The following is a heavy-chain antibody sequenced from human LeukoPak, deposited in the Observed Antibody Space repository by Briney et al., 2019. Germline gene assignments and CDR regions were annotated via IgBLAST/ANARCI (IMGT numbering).Heavy chain of an antibody. D-gene: IGHD4-23*01. CDR3: ARDNSVEDTAWWFDP. Sequence: ASVKVSCKASGYTFTSYGINWVRQAPGQGLEWMGIINPSGGSTSYAQKFQGRVTMTRDMSTSTDYMELSSLRSEDTAVYYCARDNSVEDTAWWFDPWGQGTLVTVSS. CDR2: INPSGGST. V-gene: IGHV1-46*01. J-gene: IGHJ5*02. CDR1: GYTFTSYG.